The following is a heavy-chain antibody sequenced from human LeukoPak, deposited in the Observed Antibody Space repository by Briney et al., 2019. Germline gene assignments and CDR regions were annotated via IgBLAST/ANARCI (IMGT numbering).Heavy chain of an antibody. CDR3: ARCISMVRGVIRPPDY. CDR1: GGSISSSNYY. D-gene: IGHD3-10*01. Sequence: KPSETLSLTCTVSGGSISSSNYYWGWIRQPPGKGLEWIASIYYSGSTYYNPSLKSRVTISVDTSKNQFSLKLSSVTAADTAVYYCARCISMVRGVIRPPDYWGQGTLVTVSS. V-gene: IGHV4-39*01. CDR2: IYYSGST. J-gene: IGHJ4*02.